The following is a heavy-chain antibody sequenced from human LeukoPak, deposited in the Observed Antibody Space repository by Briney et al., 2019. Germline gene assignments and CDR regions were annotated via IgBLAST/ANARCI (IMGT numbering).Heavy chain of an antibody. J-gene: IGHJ6*03. CDR2: INHSGST. CDR1: GGSFSGYY. V-gene: IGHV4-34*01. CDR3: ARGLVYYYYYMDV. Sequence: SETLSLTCAVYGGSFSGYYWSWIRQPPGKGLEWIGEINHSGSTNYNPSLKSRVTISVYTSKNQFSLKLSSVTATGTAVYYCARGLVYYYYYMDVWGKGTTVTVSS.